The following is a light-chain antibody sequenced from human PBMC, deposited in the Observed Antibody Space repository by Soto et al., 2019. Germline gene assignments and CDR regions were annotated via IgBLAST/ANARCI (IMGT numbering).Light chain of an antibody. CDR2: EVN. Sequence: LTQPPCASGSPGQAVAISCTGTSSDVGGYNYVSWYQQHPGKAPKLMIYEVNKRPSGVPDRFSGSKSGNTASLTVSGLQAEDEAYYYCSSYAGSSNVFGTGTKVTVL. CDR1: SSDVGGYNY. J-gene: IGLJ1*01. V-gene: IGLV2-8*01. CDR3: SSYAGSSNV.